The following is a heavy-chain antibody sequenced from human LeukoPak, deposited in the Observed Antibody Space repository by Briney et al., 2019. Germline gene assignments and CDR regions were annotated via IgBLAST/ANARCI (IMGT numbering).Heavy chain of an antibody. D-gene: IGHD3-22*01. V-gene: IGHV3-23*01. CDR3: AKIDSFYDSSGYFSDY. J-gene: IGHJ4*02. CDR1: GFTFSSYA. CDR2: ISGSGGST. Sequence: GGSLRLSCAVSGFTFSSYAMSWVRQAPGKGLEWVSAISGSGGSTYYADSVQGRFTISRDNSKNTLSLQMISLRAEDTAVYYCAKIDSFYDSSGYFSDYWGQGTLVTVSS.